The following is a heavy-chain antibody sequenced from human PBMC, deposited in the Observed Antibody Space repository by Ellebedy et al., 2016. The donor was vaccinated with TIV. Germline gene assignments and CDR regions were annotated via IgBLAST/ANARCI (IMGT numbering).Heavy chain of an antibody. CDR3: TRDNYWSIDY. Sequence: GESLKISCAASGIPFSSTWMHWVRQGPGTGLEWVARIKSDGISTNYADSVKGRFSISRDNAKNTLYLQMNSLRAEDTAVYYCTRDNYWSIDYWGQGALVTVSS. CDR1: GIPFSSTW. J-gene: IGHJ4*02. CDR2: IKSDGIST. D-gene: IGHD2-8*02. V-gene: IGHV3-74*01.